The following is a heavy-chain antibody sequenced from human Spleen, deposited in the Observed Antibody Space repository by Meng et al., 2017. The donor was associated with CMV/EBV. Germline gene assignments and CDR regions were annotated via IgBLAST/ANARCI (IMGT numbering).Heavy chain of an antibody. CDR1: GFTFSDYY. V-gene: IGHV3-11*04. Sequence: GESLKISCAASGFTFSDYYMSWIRQAPGKGLEWVSYISTSGTTMYYGDSVKGRFTISRDNAKNSLYLQMNSLRPEDTAVYYCAKEGHEYCSSLSCYTAFDYWGQGTLVTVSS. J-gene: IGHJ4*02. D-gene: IGHD2-2*02. CDR3: AKEGHEYCSSLSCYTAFDY. CDR2: ISTSGTTM.